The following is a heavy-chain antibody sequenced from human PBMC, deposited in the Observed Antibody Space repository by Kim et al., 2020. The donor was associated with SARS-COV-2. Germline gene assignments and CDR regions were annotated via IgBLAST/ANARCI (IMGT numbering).Heavy chain of an antibody. CDR3: AKSPSGGWYYFDY. J-gene: IGHJ4*02. D-gene: IGHD6-19*01. V-gene: IGHV3-30*02. Sequence: YADSGKGRFTISRDNSKNTLYLQMNSLRAEDTAVYYCAKSPSGGWYYFDYWGQGTLVTVSS.